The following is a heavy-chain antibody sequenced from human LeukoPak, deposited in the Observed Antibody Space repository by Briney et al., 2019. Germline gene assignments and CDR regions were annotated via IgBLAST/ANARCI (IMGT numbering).Heavy chain of an antibody. CDR2: INHSGST. V-gene: IGHV4-34*01. D-gene: IGHD3-10*01. Sequence: SETLSLTCAVYGGSFSGYYWSWIRQPPGKGLERIGEINHSGSTNYNPSLKSRVTISVDTSKNQFSLKLSSVTAADTAVYYCARRGPRITMVRGVIYSWFDPWGQGTLVTVSS. CDR1: GGSFSGYY. J-gene: IGHJ5*02. CDR3: ARRGPRITMVRGVIYSWFDP.